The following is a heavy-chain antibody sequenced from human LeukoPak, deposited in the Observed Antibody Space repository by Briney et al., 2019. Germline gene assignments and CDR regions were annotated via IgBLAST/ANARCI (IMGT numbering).Heavy chain of an antibody. D-gene: IGHD5-12*01. J-gene: IGHJ4*02. CDR3: ARGGVGGYDYFDS. CDR1: GGSISSDDYY. V-gene: IGHV4-30-4*01. Sequence: ASQTLSLTCTVSGGSISSDDYYWSWIRQPPGKGLEWIGHITYSGSTDYSPSLRSRVTMSVDTSKNQFSLKLNSVTAAETAMYFCARGGVGGYDYFDSWGQGTLAAVSS. CDR2: ITYSGST.